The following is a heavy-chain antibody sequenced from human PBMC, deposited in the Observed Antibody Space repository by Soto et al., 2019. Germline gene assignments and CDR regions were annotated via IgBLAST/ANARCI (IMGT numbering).Heavy chain of an antibody. CDR2: SRNKANRYTT. V-gene: IGHV3-72*01. CDR3: VRYRPDEGFDH. J-gene: IGHJ4*02. Sequence: EVQLVESGGGLVQPGGSLRLSCAASGFTFSDYYIDWVRQAPGKGLEWVGRSRNKANRYTTEYAASVKGRSTISRDDSKNSVYLEINSLKTEDTAVYYCVRYRPDEGFDHCGQGTLVTVSS. D-gene: IGHD3-16*02. CDR1: GFTFSDYY.